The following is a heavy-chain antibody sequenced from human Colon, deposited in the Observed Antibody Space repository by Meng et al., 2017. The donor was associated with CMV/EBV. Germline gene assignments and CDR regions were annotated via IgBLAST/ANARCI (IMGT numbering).Heavy chain of an antibody. V-gene: IGHV3-21*04. CDR1: GFPLDSYA. CDR2: ITIRSTFI. J-gene: IGHJ4*02. Sequence: GGSLKISCAASGFPLDSYAFNWVRQTPEKGLEWVSSITIRSTFIYYGQSMKGRFTISRDDAKGSLHLQMNSLRPEDTAVYYCAKYYSSRLIHLDYWGQGTLVTVSS. CDR3: AKYYSSRLIHLDY. D-gene: IGHD6-13*01.